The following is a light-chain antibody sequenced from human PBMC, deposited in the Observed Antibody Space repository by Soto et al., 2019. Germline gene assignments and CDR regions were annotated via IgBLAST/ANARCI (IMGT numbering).Light chain of an antibody. Sequence: QSALTQPRSVSGSPGQSVTVSCTRSSSDVGGYNYVSWYQQHPGKAPKLMIYDVTERPSGVPDRFSGSKSGNTASLTISGLQAEDEADYYCCSYAGNSVVFGGGTKLTVL. CDR1: SSDVGGYNY. J-gene: IGLJ2*01. CDR3: CSYAGNSVV. V-gene: IGLV2-11*01. CDR2: DVT.